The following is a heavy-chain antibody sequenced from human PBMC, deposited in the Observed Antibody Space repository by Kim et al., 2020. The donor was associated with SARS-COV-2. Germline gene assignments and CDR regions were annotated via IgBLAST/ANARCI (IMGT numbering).Heavy chain of an antibody. D-gene: IGHD3-9*01. CDR2: IRSKAYGGTT. CDR1: GFTFGDYA. V-gene: IGHV3-49*03. CDR3: TTYYDILTGYYVLWR. J-gene: IGHJ4*02. Sequence: GGSLRLSCTASGFTFGDYAMSWFRQAPGKGLEWVGFIRSKAYGGTTEYAASVKGRFTISRDDSKSIAYLQMNSLKTEDTAVYYCTTYYDILTGYYVLWRWGQGTLVTVSS.